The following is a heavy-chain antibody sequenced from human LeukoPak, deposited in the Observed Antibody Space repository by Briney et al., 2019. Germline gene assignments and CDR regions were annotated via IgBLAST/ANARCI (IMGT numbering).Heavy chain of an antibody. J-gene: IGHJ3*02. CDR2: ISTYNGHT. D-gene: IGHD1-26*01. V-gene: IGHV1-18*01. Sequence: PEASVKVSCKASGGTFSSYAISWLRQAPGQGLEWMGWISTYNGHTNYAQKLQGRVTMTTDTSTSTAYMELRNLRSDDTAVYYCARGGRWELPRPYAFDIWGQGTMVTVSS. CDR3: ARGGRWELPRPYAFDI. CDR1: GGTFSSYA.